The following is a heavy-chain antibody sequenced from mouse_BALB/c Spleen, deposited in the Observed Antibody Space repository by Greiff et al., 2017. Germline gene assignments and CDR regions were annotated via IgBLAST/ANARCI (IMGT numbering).Heavy chain of an antibody. CDR3: TPANWDY. CDR1: GYTFTSYW. Sequence: QVQLKQPGAELVKPGASVKMSCKASGYTFTSYWMHWVKQRPGQGLEWIGTIDPSDSYTSYNQKFKGKATLTVDTSSSTAYMQLSSLTSEDSAVYYCTPANWDYWGQGTTLTVSS. V-gene: IGHV1S127*01. D-gene: IGHD4-1*01. CDR2: IDPSDSYT. J-gene: IGHJ2*01.